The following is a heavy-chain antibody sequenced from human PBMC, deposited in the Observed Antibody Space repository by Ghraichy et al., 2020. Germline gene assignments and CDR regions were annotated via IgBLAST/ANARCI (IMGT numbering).Heavy chain of an antibody. CDR1: GFTFSSYA. J-gene: IGHJ6*04. Sequence: GGSLRLSCAASGFTFSSYAMSWVRQAPGKGLEWVSAISGSGGSTYYADSVKGRFTISRDNSKNTLYLQMNSLRAADTAVYYCAKVRRVRGVNYSPYYGMDVWGKGTTVTVSS. CDR2: ISGSGGST. D-gene: IGHD3-10*01. V-gene: IGHV3-23*01. CDR3: AKVRRVRGVNYSPYYGMDV.